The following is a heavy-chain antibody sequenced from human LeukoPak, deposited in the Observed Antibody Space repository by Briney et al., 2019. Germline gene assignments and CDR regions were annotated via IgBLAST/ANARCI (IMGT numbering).Heavy chain of an antibody. D-gene: IGHD3-3*01. CDR1: GYTFTSYG. Sequence: APVKVSCKASGYTFTSYGISWVRQAPGQGLEWMGWISAYNGNTNYAQKLQGRVTMTTDTSTSTAYMELRSLRSDDTAVYYCARDALYYDFWSGYYPIDYWGQGTLVTVSS. CDR2: ISAYNGNT. J-gene: IGHJ4*02. V-gene: IGHV1-18*01. CDR3: ARDALYYDFWSGYYPIDY.